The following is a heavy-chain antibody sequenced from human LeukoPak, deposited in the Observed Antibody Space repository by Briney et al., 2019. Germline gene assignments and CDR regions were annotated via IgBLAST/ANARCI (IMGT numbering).Heavy chain of an antibody. CDR1: GGSFSGYY. CDR3: ARKRGWLQLRYFDY. J-gene: IGHJ4*02. D-gene: IGHD5-24*01. V-gene: IGHV4-34*01. Sequence: PSETLSLTCAVYGGSFSGYYWSWIRQPPGKGLEWIGEINHSGSTNYNPSLKSRVTISVDTSKNQFSLKLSSVTAADTAVYYYARKRGWLQLRYFDYWGQGTLVTVSS. CDR2: INHSGST.